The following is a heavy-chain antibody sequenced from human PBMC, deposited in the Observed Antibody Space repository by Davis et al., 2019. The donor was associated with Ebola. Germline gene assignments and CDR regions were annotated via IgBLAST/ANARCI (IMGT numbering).Heavy chain of an antibody. CDR3: ATGAYYGSGYYFDY. J-gene: IGHJ4*02. Sequence: TLSLTCTVSGGSISSGDYYWNWIRQPPGKGLEWIGYISYSGNTYYNPSLKSRVTISVDTSENHFSLKLSSVTAADTAVYYCATGAYYGSGYYFDYWGQGTLVTVSS. CDR2: ISYSGNT. CDR1: GGSISSGDYY. V-gene: IGHV4-30-4*01. D-gene: IGHD3-10*01.